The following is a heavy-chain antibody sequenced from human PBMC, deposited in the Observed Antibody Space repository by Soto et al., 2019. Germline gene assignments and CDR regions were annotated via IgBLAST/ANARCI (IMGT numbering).Heavy chain of an antibody. CDR1: GFTFNNYA. Sequence: EVQLLESGGGLVQPGGTLRLLCAASGFTFNNYAMIWVSEAPGMGLESVSSISDNADRTYYADSVKGRFTVSRDNSKNTLYLQMNSLRAEDTAVYYCAKVLSTSHSYWYGMDDWGQGTTVTVSS. D-gene: IGHD1-1*01. V-gene: IGHV3-23*01. J-gene: IGHJ6*02. CDR2: ISDNADRT. CDR3: AKVLSTSHSYWYGMDD.